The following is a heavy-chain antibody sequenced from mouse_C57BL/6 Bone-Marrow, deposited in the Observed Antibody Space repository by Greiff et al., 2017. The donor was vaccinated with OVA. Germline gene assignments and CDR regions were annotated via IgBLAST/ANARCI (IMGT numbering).Heavy chain of an antibody. Sequence: EVKVVESGGGLVQPGGSLSLSCAASGFTFTDYYMSWVRQPPGKALEWLGFIRNKANGYSTEYSASVKGRFTSSRDNSQSILYLQMNDLRAEDSATCDCAREWLLRFAYWGQGTLVTVSA. CDR3: AREWLLRFAY. D-gene: IGHD2-3*01. CDR2: IRNKANGYST. J-gene: IGHJ3*01. V-gene: IGHV7-3*01. CDR1: GFTFTDYY.